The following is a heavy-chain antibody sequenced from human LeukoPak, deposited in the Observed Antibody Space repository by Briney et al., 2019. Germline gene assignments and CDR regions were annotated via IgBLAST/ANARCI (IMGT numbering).Heavy chain of an antibody. J-gene: IGHJ4*02. D-gene: IGHD7-27*01. CDR1: GFTFSDYY. CDR2: ISSSSDYT. V-gene: IGHV3-11*03. Sequence: GGSLRLSCAASGFTFSDYYMSWIRQAPGKGLEWVSYISSSSDYTKYADSVRGRLTISRDNAKNALYLQMNSLRVEDTAVYYCARTLLNWGLNYWGQGTLVTVSS. CDR3: ARTLLNWGLNY.